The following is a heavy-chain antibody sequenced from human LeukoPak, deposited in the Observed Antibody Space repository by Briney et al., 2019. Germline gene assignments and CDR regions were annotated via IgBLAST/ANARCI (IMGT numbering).Heavy chain of an antibody. Sequence: SETPSLTCTGSGGSISGYYWSWIRQSPGKRLEWIAYISFTGNTNYNPSLKSRVTISLDTSKNQFSLKLSSVTAADTAVYYCARGVFIAASQYGYWGQGTLVTVSS. D-gene: IGHD6-13*01. CDR3: ARGVFIAASQYGY. V-gene: IGHV4-59*01. CDR2: ISFTGNT. CDR1: GGSISGYY. J-gene: IGHJ4*02.